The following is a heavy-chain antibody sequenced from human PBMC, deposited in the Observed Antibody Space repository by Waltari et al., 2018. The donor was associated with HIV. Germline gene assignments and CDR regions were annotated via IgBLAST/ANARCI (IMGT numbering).Heavy chain of an antibody. J-gene: IGHJ3*02. Sequence: EAQLLESGGGLVQPGGSLRVSWVGSGLPFSNYAMIWVRQAPGKGLEWVSAIAASYPNTYYSDSVRGRFTVSKDNSENSLHLQMNSLRAEDTALYYCARIYVSGAFDIWGQGTVVTVSS. CDR2: IAASYPNT. CDR3: ARIYVSGAFDI. CDR1: GLPFSNYA. V-gene: IGHV3-23*01. D-gene: IGHD3-10*01.